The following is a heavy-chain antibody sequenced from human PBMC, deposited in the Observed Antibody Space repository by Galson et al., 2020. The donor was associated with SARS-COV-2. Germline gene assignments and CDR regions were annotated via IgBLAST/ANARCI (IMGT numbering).Heavy chain of an antibody. CDR3: ATIKTLPTPSGGGPGAFDI. J-gene: IGHJ3*02. Sequence: PSETMSLTCSVSGGSITSDSWSWIRQSPGKGLEWIGSVYYTGNTNYHPSLKNRVTISLDTSKSHFSLKLSSVTVADTAVYYCATIKTLPTPSGGGPGAFDIWGQGTMVTVSS. D-gene: IGHD2-15*01. V-gene: IGHV4-59*01. CDR2: VYYTGNT. CDR1: GGSITSDS.